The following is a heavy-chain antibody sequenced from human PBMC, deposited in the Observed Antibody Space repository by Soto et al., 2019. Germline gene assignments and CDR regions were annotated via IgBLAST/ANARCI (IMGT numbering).Heavy chain of an antibody. J-gene: IGHJ6*03. CDR1: GGTFSSYT. D-gene: IGHD1-26*01. CDR2: IIPILGIA. CDR3: ARGGRPQDYDYDYYMDV. Sequence: QVQLVQSGAAVKKPGSSVKVSCKASGGTFSSYTISWVRQAPGQGLEWMGRIIPILGIANYAQKFQGRVTITADKSTSTAYMELSSLRSEDTAVYYCARGGRPQDYDYDYYMDVWGKGTTFTVSS. V-gene: IGHV1-69*02.